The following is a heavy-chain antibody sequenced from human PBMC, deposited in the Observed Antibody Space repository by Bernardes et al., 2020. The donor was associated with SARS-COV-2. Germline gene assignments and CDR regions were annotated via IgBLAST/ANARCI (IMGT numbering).Heavy chain of an antibody. CDR2: IQSDGSHE. CDR3: ARVPGRGIYFHFDY. CDR1: GFTFTIYG. V-gene: IGHV3-33*05. D-gene: IGHD2-15*01. Sequence: GGSLRLSCAASGFTFTIYGMHWVRQAPGKGLEWVAGIQSDGSHEYYGDSVKGRFTISRDNAKNTLYLQMNSLKVEDTAFYYCARVPGRGIYFHFDYWGQGTLVTVSS. J-gene: IGHJ4*02.